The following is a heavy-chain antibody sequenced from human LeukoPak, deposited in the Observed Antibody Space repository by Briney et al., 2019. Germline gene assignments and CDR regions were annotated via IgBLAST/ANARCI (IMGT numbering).Heavy chain of an antibody. J-gene: IGHJ1*01. CDR2: IFVGGNT. D-gene: IGHD2-21*01. CDR1: GFTVSNTY. Sequence: GGSLRLSCAASGFTVSNTYMSWIRQAPGKGLEWVAVIFVGGNTDYAGSVKDRFNISRDKFKNTVYLQMNSLRSEDTAVFYCASGGDFEELPDAPGVEFFQLWGQGTPVIVSS. CDR3: ASGGDFEELPDAPGVEFFQL. V-gene: IGHV3-53*01.